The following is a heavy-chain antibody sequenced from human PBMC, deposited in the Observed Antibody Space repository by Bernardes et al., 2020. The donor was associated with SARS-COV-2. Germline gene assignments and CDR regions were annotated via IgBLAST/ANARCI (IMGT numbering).Heavy chain of an antibody. Sequence: ASVKVSCTASGYTFSDYYIHWLRQAPGQGLEWMGWISPKSGATNHAQKFQGRVTLTRDTSISTDYMELSSLRSEDTAVYYCATYMIRGVTHSLGLDVWGQGTTVTVSS. D-gene: IGHD3-10*01. J-gene: IGHJ6*02. V-gene: IGHV1-2*02. CDR2: ISPKSGAT. CDR3: ATYMIRGVTHSLGLDV. CDR1: GYTFSDYY.